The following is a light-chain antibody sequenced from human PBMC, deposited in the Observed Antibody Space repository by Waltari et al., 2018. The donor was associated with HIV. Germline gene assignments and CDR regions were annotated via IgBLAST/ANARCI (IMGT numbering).Light chain of an antibody. Sequence: QSALTQPATVSGSPGQSITISCTGTNSDVGAYNYVSWYQQHPDKAPILLIYEVTNRPSGVSNRFSGSKSGNTASLTISGLQADDEADYYCSSYTSSSTLAFGGGTKLTVL. CDR1: NSDVGAYNY. CDR3: SSYTSSSTLA. CDR2: EVT. J-gene: IGLJ2*01. V-gene: IGLV2-14*01.